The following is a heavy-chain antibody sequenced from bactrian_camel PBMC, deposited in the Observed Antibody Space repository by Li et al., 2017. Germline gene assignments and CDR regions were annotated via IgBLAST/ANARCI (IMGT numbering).Heavy chain of an antibody. V-gene: IGHV3S25*01. CDR1: GFTFSSWW. Sequence: QLVESGGGSVQAGGSLRLSCAASGFTFSSWWMYWVRQAPGKGLEWVSTINSGSGGSTNYADSVKGRFTISRDNAKSTVYLQVSSLHPEDTAVDYCVTTYGGSRYFAYWGQGTQVTVS. CDR3: VTTYGGSRYFAY. J-gene: IGHJ4*01. D-gene: IGHD6*01. CDR2: INSGSGGST.